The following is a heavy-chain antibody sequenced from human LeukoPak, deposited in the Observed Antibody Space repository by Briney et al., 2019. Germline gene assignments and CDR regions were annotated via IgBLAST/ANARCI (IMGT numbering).Heavy chain of an antibody. CDR2: INTNTGNP. CDR1: GYTFTSYA. Sequence: ASVKVSCKASGYTFTSYAMIWVRQAPGQGLEWMGWINTNTGNPTYAQGFTGRFVFSLDTSVSTAYLQISSLKAEDTAVYYCASSYCSGGSCYGSYYYYYMDVWGKGTTVTVSS. D-gene: IGHD2-15*01. V-gene: IGHV7-4-1*02. J-gene: IGHJ6*03. CDR3: ASSYCSGGSCYGSYYYYYMDV.